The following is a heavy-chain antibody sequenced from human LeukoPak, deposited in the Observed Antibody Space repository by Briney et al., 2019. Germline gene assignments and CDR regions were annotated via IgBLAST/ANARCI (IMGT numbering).Heavy chain of an antibody. J-gene: IGHJ5*02. CDR2: INHSGST. CDR1: GGSFSGYY. Sequence: SETLSLTCAVYGGSFSGYYWSWIRQPPGKGLEWIGEINHSGSTNYNPSLKSLVTIPLDTSKIQFSLKLSSVTAADTAVYYCARSYCSSTSCYICWFDPWRQGTLVTVSS. CDR3: ARSYCSSTSCYICWFDP. V-gene: IGHV4-34*01. D-gene: IGHD2-2*02.